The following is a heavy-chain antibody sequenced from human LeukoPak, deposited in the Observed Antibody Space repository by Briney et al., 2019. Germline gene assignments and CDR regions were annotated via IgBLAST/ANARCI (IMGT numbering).Heavy chain of an antibody. CDR3: AKDGYYNSGTFPDY. D-gene: IGHD3-10*01. V-gene: IGHV3-30*18. CDR2: ISYDGTNK. CDR1: VFPFTSYG. J-gene: IGHJ4*02. Sequence: PGTSLRLSCVASVFPFTSYGVNWVRQAPGKGLEWVAVISYDGTNKFYVDSVRGRITISRDNSKNTLYLQMDSLRAEDTAVYYCAKDGYYNSGTFPDYWGQGTLVTVSS.